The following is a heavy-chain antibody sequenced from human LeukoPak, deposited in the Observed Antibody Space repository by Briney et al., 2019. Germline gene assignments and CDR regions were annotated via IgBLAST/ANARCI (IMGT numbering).Heavy chain of an antibody. Sequence: GGSLRLSCAASGFTFSGSVIHGVRQASGKGLEWVGRRSKANSYATAYAASVKDRFTISRDDSKNTAYLQMNSLKSEDTAVYYCTRHTIAAAGTAGDYWGQGTLVTVSS. D-gene: IGHD6-13*01. V-gene: IGHV3-73*01. CDR2: RSKANSYAT. CDR3: TRHTIAAAGTAGDY. J-gene: IGHJ4*02. CDR1: GFTFSGSV.